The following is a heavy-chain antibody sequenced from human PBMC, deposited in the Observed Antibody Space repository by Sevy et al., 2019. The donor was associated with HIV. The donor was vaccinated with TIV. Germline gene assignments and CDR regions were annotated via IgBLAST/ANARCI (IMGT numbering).Heavy chain of an antibody. CDR2: SGSS. V-gene: IGHV4-59*01. CDR1: GVSISPYY. CDR3: ARGGPNQHQLDYFDY. D-gene: IGHD2-2*01. J-gene: IGHJ4*02. Sequence: SETLSLTCTVSGVSISPYYWAWIRQPPGKGLECIGFSGSSNYNPSLKSRVTTSVDPSKNQFSLKLSSVTAADTAIYYCARGGPNQHQLDYFDYWGQGTLVTVSS.